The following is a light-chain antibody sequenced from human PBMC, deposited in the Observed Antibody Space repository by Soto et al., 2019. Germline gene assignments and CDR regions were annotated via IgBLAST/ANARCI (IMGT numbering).Light chain of an antibody. CDR1: QSISNF. CDR3: LQSYTTPYT. CDR2: AAS. J-gene: IGKJ2*01. Sequence: DIQMTQSPSSLSASVGDRVTITCRASQSISNFLNWYQQKPGKAPELLIYAASSLHSGVPSRFSGSGSGTNFTLTISSLQPEDFATYSCLQSYTTPYTFGQGTKLEIK. V-gene: IGKV1-39*01.